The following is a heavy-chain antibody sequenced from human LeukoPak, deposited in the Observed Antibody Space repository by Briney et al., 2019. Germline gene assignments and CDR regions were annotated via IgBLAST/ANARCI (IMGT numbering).Heavy chain of an antibody. CDR2: IKSDGSNT. V-gene: IGHV3-74*01. Sequence: GGSLRLSCAASGFTFSSYWMHWVRQAPGKGLVWVSRIKSDGSNTNYADSVKGRFTISRDNAKNTLHLQMNSLRVEDTAVYYCARGGAARPDFWGQGTLVTVSS. D-gene: IGHD6-6*01. CDR1: GFTFSSYW. J-gene: IGHJ4*02. CDR3: ARGGAARPDF.